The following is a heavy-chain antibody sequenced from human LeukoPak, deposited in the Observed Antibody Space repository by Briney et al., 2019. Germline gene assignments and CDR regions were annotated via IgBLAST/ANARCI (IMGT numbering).Heavy chain of an antibody. CDR1: GGSISSGGYY. D-gene: IGHD2-21*02. Sequence: SQTLSLTCTVSGGSISSGGYYWSWIRQHPGKGLEWIGYIYYSGSTYYNPSLKSRVTISVDTSKNQSSLKLSSVTAADTAVYYCARAGAYCGGDCYLLQNDDAFDIWGQGTMVTVSS. V-gene: IGHV4-31*03. CDR3: ARAGAYCGGDCYLLQNDDAFDI. CDR2: IYYSGST. J-gene: IGHJ3*02.